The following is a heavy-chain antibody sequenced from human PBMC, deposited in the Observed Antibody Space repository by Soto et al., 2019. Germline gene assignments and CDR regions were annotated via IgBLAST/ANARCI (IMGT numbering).Heavy chain of an antibody. J-gene: IGHJ5*02. D-gene: IGHD6-13*01. CDR3: TQVARIEAGNWLDP. CDR1: GFTFSSYA. Sequence: EVQLLESGGGLVQPGGSLRLSCAASGFTFSSYAMSWVRQAPGKGLEWVSAISGSGGSTYYADSVKGRFTISRDNSKNTMYLQMNNMIAKYTAVYNCTQVARIEAGNWLDPWGQGTLVTVSS. V-gene: IGHV3-23*01. CDR2: ISGSGGST.